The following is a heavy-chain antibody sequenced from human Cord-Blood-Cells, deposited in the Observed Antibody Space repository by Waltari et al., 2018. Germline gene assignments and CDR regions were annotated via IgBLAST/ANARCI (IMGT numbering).Heavy chain of an antibody. V-gene: IGHV4-34*01. CDR1: GGSFSGYY. D-gene: IGHD2-21*01. CDR3: ARSRIRGGEEDY. J-gene: IGHJ4*02. CDR2: INHSGST. Sequence: QVQLQQWGAGLLKPSETLSLTCAVYGGSFSGYYWSWIRQPPGKGLEWIGEINHSGSTNYNPSLKSRVTISVDTSKNQFSLKLSSVTAADTAVYYCARSRIRGGEEDYWGQGTLVTVSS.